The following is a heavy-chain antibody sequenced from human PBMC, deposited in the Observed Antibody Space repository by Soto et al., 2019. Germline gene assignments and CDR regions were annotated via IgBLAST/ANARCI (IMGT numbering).Heavy chain of an antibody. CDR3: ARDGFCTSTTCRVGNWFDP. CDR2: INHRGST. J-gene: IGHJ5*02. Sequence: QVQLQQWGAGLLKPSETLSLTCVVYGGSFSGYYWSWIRQSPGKGLEWSGGINHRGSTNYNPSLESRVTISVDTSKNQFSLKLPSVPAADTAMYYCARDGFCTSTTCRVGNWFDPWGQGTLVTVSS. D-gene: IGHD2-2*01. CDR1: GGSFSGYY. V-gene: IGHV4-34*01.